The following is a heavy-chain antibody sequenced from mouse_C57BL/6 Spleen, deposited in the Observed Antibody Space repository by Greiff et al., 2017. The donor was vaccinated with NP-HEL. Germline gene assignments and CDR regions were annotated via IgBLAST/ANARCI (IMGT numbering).Heavy chain of an antibody. D-gene: IGHD1-1*01. J-gene: IGHJ2*01. CDR2: IYPGDGDT. CDR1: GYAFSSSW. Sequence: VQRVESGPELVKPGASVKISCKASGYAFSSSWMNWVKQRPGKGLEWIGRIYPGDGDTNYNGKFKGKATLTADKSSSTAYMQLSSLTSEDSAVYFCARGDSSYGPLDYWGQGTTLTVSS. CDR3: ARGDSSYGPLDY. V-gene: IGHV1-82*01.